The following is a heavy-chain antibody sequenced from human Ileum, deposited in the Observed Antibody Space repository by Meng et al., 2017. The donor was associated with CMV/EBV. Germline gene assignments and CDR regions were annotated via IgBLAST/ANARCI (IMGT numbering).Heavy chain of an antibody. V-gene: IGHV3-7*01. Sequence: GESLKISCVGSGFTFRSYWMSWVRRPPGRGLEWVASINEDGSEKQYMDSVRGRFTISRDNAKNSLDLQLSSLRAEDTAVYYCSRVSSKTVRDSWARGTQATFPS. J-gene: IGHJ5*01. D-gene: IGHD1-1*01. CDR3: SRVSSKTVRDS. CDR2: INEDGSEK. CDR1: GFTFRSYW.